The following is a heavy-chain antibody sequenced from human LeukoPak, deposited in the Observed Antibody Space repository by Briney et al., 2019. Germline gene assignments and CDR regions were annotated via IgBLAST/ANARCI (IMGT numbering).Heavy chain of an antibody. CDR1: GFTFSSYD. CDR3: GRDRGGGFDY. D-gene: IGHD3-10*01. V-gene: IGHV3-23*01. Sequence: GGSLGLSCAASGFTFSSYDMSWVRQVPGKGLEWVSAIIPSGGSTYYAGSVKGRFTISRDNSKNTLYLQMNSLRAEDTAVYYCGRDRGGGFDYWGQGTLVTVSS. J-gene: IGHJ4*02. CDR2: IIPSGGST.